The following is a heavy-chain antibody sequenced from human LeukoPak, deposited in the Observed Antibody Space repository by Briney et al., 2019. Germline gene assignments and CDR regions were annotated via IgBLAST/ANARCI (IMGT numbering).Heavy chain of an antibody. CDR2: INPNSGGT. CDR3: AREAGITMIVVLHFDY. Sequence: ASVKVSCKASGYTFTGYYMHWVRPAPGQGLEWMGWINPNSGGTNYAQKFQGRVTMTRDTSISTAYMELSRLRSDDTAVYYCAREAGITMIVVLHFDYWGQGTLVTVSS. J-gene: IGHJ4*02. CDR1: GYTFTGYY. V-gene: IGHV1-2*02. D-gene: IGHD3-22*01.